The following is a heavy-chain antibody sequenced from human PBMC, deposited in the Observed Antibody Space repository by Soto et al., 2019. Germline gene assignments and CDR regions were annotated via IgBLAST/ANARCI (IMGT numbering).Heavy chain of an antibody. CDR3: AEDSQYYDFWSGYYTHYYYGMDV. J-gene: IGHJ6*02. Sequence: GGSLRLSCAASGFTFSSYAMSWVRQAPGKGLEWVSAISGSGGSTYYADSVKGRFTISRDNSKNTLYLQMNSLRAEDTAVYYCAEDSQYYDFWSGYYTHYYYGMDVWGQGTTVTVSS. CDR1: GFTFSSYA. V-gene: IGHV3-23*01. D-gene: IGHD3-3*01. CDR2: ISGSGGST.